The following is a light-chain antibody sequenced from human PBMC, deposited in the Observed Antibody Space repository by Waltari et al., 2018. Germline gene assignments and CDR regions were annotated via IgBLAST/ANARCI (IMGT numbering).Light chain of an antibody. V-gene: IGLV1-51*01. CDR2: DNN. CDR3: GTWDSTLRAVI. CDR1: TSNIGDNH. Sequence: QSVLTQPPSVSAAPGQNVIISCSGSTSNIGDNHVSWYQPLPGTAPKLLIYDNNQRPSGTPDRFSGSKSGTSATLDITGLQTADEADYYCGTWDSTLRAVIFGGGTKLTVL. J-gene: IGLJ2*01.